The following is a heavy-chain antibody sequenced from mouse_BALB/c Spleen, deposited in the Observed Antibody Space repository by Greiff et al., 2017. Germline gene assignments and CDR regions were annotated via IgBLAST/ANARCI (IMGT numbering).Heavy chain of an antibody. CDR3: TREGHYGSRYFDY. J-gene: IGHJ2*01. CDR1: GYTFTSYW. CDR2: IYPGNSDT. V-gene: IGHV1-5*01. D-gene: IGHD1-1*01. Sequence: VQLKQSGTVLARPGASVKMSCKASGYTFTSYWMHWVKQRPGQGLEWIGAIYPGNSDTSYNQKFKGKAKLTAVTSTSTAYMELSSLTNEDSAVYYCTREGHYGSRYFDYWGQGTTLTVSS.